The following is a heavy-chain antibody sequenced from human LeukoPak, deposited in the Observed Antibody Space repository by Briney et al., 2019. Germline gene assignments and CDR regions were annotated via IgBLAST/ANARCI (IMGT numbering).Heavy chain of an antibody. CDR3: AKDSEACSSTSCYVRGYYFDY. CDR2: ISGSGGSK. Sequence: GGSLRLSCAASGFTFSSYAMSWVREAPGKGLEWVSAISGSGGSKYYADSVKGRFTISRDNSKNTLYLQMNSLRAEDTAVYYCAKDSEACSSTSCYVRGYYFDYWGQGTLVTVSS. V-gene: IGHV3-23*01. D-gene: IGHD2-2*01. J-gene: IGHJ4*02. CDR1: GFTFSSYA.